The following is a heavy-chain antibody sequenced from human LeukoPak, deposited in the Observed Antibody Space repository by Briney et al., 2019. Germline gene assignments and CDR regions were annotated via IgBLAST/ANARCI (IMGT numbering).Heavy chain of an antibody. CDR3: ARDPNPYDFWSGDYYYYGMDV. D-gene: IGHD3-3*01. Sequence: GRSLRLSCAASGFTFSSYSMNWVRQAPGKGLEWVSSISSSSSYIYYADSVKGRFTISRDNAKNSLYLQMNSLRAEDTAVYYCARDPNPYDFWSGDYYYYGMDVWGQGTTVTVSS. CDR1: GFTFSSYS. V-gene: IGHV3-21*01. J-gene: IGHJ6*02. CDR2: ISSSSSYI.